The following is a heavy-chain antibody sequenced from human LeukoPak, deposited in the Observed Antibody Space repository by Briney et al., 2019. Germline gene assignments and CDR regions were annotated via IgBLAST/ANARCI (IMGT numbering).Heavy chain of an antibody. Sequence: PGGSLRLSCAASGFTFDDYGMSWVRQAPGKGLEWVSGINWNGGSTGYADSVKGRFTISRDNAKNSLYLQMNSLRAEDTALYYRARGGANYYGSGSPDYWGQGTLVTVSS. J-gene: IGHJ4*02. D-gene: IGHD3-10*01. CDR2: INWNGGST. CDR1: GFTFDDYG. CDR3: ARGGANYYGSGSPDY. V-gene: IGHV3-20*04.